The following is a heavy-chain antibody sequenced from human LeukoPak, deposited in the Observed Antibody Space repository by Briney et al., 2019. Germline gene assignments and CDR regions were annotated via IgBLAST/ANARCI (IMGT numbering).Heavy chain of an antibody. CDR3: ARTSKGIAARADY. D-gene: IGHD6-6*01. CDR2: IYYSGST. V-gene: IGHV4-59*01. Sequence: SETLSLTCIVSGGAISSYYWSWIRQPPGKGLEWIGYIYYSGSTNYNPSLKSRVTISVDTSKNPLSLKLSSVTAADTAVYYCARTSKGIAARADYWGQGTLVTVSS. CDR1: GGAISSYY. J-gene: IGHJ4*02.